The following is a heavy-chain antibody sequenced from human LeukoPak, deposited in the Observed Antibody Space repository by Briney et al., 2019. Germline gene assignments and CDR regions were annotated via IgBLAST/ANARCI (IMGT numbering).Heavy chain of an antibody. Sequence: GGSLRLSCAASGLTFSSYGMSWVRQAPGRGLEWVSAISTTGGTTYYADSVRGRFTISRDNSRNTLYLQMNSLRAEDTAVYYCARDSSGWSDLDYWGQGTLVTVSS. D-gene: IGHD6-19*01. J-gene: IGHJ4*02. CDR2: ISTTGGTT. V-gene: IGHV3-23*01. CDR3: ARDSSGWSDLDY. CDR1: GLTFSSYG.